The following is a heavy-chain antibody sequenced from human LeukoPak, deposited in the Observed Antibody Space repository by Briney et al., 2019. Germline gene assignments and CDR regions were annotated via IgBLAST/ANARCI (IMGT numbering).Heavy chain of an antibody. Sequence: SETLSPTCSVSGYSISSGYYWAWIRQPPGKGLEWIGTIYQSETTYYNPSLKSRVAISLDTSKNQFSLRMNSLTAADTAIYYCARESVAVKWFDPWGQGTLVTVS. V-gene: IGHV4-38-2*02. D-gene: IGHD6-19*01. CDR1: GYSISSGYY. CDR3: ARESVAVKWFDP. J-gene: IGHJ5*02. CDR2: IYQSETT.